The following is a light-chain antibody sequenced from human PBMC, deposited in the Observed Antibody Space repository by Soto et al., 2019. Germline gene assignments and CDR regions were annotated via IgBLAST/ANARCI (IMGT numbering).Light chain of an antibody. Sequence: ENVVTQSRITISLSPGDRAPLSYRASQSVSSNLAWYQQKPGQAPRLLIYGASTRATGIPARFSGSGSGTEFTLIISSLQSEDSAVYYCQQYNSWLWTFGQGTKVDI. CDR1: QSVSSN. CDR2: GAS. V-gene: IGKV3-15*01. CDR3: QQYNSWLWT. J-gene: IGKJ1*01.